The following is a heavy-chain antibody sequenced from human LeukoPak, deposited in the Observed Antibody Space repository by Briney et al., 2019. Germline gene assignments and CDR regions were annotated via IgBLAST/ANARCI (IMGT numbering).Heavy chain of an antibody. J-gene: IGHJ5*02. CDR2: ISAYNGNT. V-gene: IGHV1-18*01. D-gene: IGHD6-19*01. CDR3: ARETGYSSGGPWFDP. Sequence: GASVKVSCKASGYTFTSYGISWVRQAPGQGLEWMGWISAYNGNTNYAQKLQGRVTMTTDTSTSTAYMELRSPRSDDTAVYYCARETGYSSGGPWFDPWGQGTLVTVSS. CDR1: GYTFTSYG.